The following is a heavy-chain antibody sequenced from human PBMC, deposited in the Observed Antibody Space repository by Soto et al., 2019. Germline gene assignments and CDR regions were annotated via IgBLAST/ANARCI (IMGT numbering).Heavy chain of an antibody. J-gene: IGHJ6*02. CDR1: GYTFTSYD. D-gene: IGHD3-3*01. Sequence: GASVKVSCKASGYTFTSYDINWVRQATGQGLEWMGWMNPNSGNTGYAQKFQGRVTMTRNTSISTAYMELSSLRSEDTAVYYCARDSPISTYYDFWSGYRYYYYGMDVWGQGTTVTVSS. CDR3: ARDSPISTYYDFWSGYRYYYYGMDV. CDR2: MNPNSGNT. V-gene: IGHV1-8*01.